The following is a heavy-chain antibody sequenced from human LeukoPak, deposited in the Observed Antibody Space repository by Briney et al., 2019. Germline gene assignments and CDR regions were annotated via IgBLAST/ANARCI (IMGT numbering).Heavy chain of an antibody. Sequence: SETLSLTCTVSGGSISSYYWSWIRQPAGKGLEWIGRIYTSGSTNYNPSLKSRVTMSVDTSKNQFSLKLSSVTAADTAVYYCARDGYDSSGYYSEALTYFDYWGQGTLVTVSS. V-gene: IGHV4-4*07. CDR2: IYTSGST. D-gene: IGHD3-22*01. CDR3: ARDGYDSSGYYSEALTYFDY. CDR1: GGSISSYY. J-gene: IGHJ4*02.